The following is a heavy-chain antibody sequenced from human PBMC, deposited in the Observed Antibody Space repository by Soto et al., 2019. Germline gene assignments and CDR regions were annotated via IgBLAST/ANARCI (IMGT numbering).Heavy chain of an antibody. CDR3: ARPPGYVTDWYYFDT. CDR2: LSPTTGGT. D-gene: IGHD3-9*01. Sequence: ASVKVSCKTSGNTLTSFYIHWVRQAPGQGLEWVGRLSPTTGGTNYAQHFQGRVTVTWDMSTFTAYMELSSLIYEDTAVHYCARPPGYVTDWYYFDTWGQGTQVTVSS. J-gene: IGHJ4*02. V-gene: IGHV1-2*02. CDR1: GNTLTSFY.